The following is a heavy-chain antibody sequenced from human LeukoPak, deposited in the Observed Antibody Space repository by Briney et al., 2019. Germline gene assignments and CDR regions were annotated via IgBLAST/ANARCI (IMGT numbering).Heavy chain of an antibody. CDR3: ASYSGIR. V-gene: IGHV3-53*01. J-gene: IGHJ4*02. D-gene: IGHD2-21*01. CDR1: GFTVSSNY. CDR2: IPSGCRP. Sequence: PGGTLRLSCAASGFTVSSNYMSWVRQAPGKGLEWVSDIPSGCRPYYADSVKGRFTISRDNSKNTLYLQMNSLRAEDTAVYYCASYSGIRWGKGTLV.